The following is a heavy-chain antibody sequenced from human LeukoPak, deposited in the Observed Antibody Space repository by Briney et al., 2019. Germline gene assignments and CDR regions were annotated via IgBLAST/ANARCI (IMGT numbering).Heavy chain of an antibody. CDR3: AKSPGSGLPHNWFDP. D-gene: IGHD2-15*01. Sequence: PGGSLRLSCAASGFTFSSYAMSWVRQAPGKGLEWVSAISGGGGSTYYADSVKGRFTISRDNSKNTLYLQMNSLRAEDTAVYYCAKSPGSGLPHNWFDPWGQGTLVTVSS. V-gene: IGHV3-23*01. CDR2: ISGGGGST. J-gene: IGHJ5*02. CDR1: GFTFSSYA.